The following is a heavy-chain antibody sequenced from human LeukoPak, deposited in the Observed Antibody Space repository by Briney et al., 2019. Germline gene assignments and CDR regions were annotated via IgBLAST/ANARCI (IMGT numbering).Heavy chain of an antibody. J-gene: IGHJ4*02. V-gene: IGHV1-18*01. CDR2: ISAYNGNT. CDR1: GYTFTSYG. D-gene: IGHD1-7*01. Sequence: GASVKVSCKASGYTFTSYGISGVRQAPGQGLEWMGWISAYNGNTNYAQKLQGRVTMTTDTSTSTAYMELRSLRSDDTAVYYCARAEYNWNSFSYFDYWGQGTLVTVSS. CDR3: ARAEYNWNSFSYFDY.